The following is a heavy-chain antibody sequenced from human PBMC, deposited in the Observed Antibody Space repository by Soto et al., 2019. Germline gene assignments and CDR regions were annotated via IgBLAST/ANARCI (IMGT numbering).Heavy chain of an antibody. V-gene: IGHV3-23*01. CDR2: ISGSGGTP. CDR1: GFTFSSYA. Sequence: EVQLLESGGGLVQPGGSLRLSWAASGFTFSSYAMTWVRQAPGKGLEWVSSISGSGGTPYYADSVKGRFTITRDNAKNTLDQQMNSLRAEDRAVYYRAKVGWSSSWSPDDNWGQGTLLTASS. CDR3: AKVGWSSSWSPDDN. J-gene: IGHJ4*02. D-gene: IGHD6-13*01.